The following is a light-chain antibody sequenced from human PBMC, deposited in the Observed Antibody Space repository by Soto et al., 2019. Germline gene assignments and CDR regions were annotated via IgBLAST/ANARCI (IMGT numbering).Light chain of an antibody. Sequence: DVQMTQSPSRLSASVGDRVTITCRASQRIAYWLAWYQQKPGKAPNLLIYAASTLETVVLSRFSGSGYGTEFTLTIESMQTRHSANYYFQQHNSFSKRFGRGTNVDI. V-gene: IGKV1-5*01. CDR2: AAS. J-gene: IGKJ1*01. CDR3: QQHNSFSKR. CDR1: QRIAYW.